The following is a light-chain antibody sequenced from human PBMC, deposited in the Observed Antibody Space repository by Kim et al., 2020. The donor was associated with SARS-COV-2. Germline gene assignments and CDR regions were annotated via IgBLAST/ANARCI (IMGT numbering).Light chain of an antibody. J-gene: IGLJ1*01. CDR2: DVN. CDR3: SSYTSSSTV. Sequence: PGQSITISCTGTSSDLGGYNYVSWCQQHPGKAPRLMIYDVNKRPSGISNRFSGSKSGNTASLTISGLQAEDEADYYCSSYTSSSTVFGTGTKVTVL. CDR1: SSDLGGYNY. V-gene: IGLV2-14*03.